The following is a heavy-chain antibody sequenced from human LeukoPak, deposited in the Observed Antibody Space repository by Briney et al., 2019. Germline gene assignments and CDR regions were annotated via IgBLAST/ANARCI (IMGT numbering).Heavy chain of an antibody. D-gene: IGHD2-21*01. Sequence: GRSLRLSCAASGFTFSSYWMHWVRQAPGKGLVWVSHIYSDGSSTNYADSVKGRFTISRDNAKNTLYLQMNSLRAEDTAVYYCARALIAAAGWYFDLWGRGTLVTVSS. CDR2: IYSDGSST. CDR1: GFTFSSYW. V-gene: IGHV3-74*01. CDR3: ARALIAAAGWYFDL. J-gene: IGHJ2*01.